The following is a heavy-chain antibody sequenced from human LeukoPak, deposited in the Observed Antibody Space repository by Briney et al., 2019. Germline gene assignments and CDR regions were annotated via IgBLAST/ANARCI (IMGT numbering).Heavy chain of an antibody. CDR2: IWYDGSNK. J-gene: IGHJ4*02. Sequence: GRSLRLSCVASGFTFSSYGMHWVRQAPGKGLEWVALIWYDGSNKYYADSVKGRFTISRDNSKNTQYLQMNSLRADDTAVYYCAKGVYGGNSVPENYWGQGTLVTVSS. D-gene: IGHD4-23*01. V-gene: IGHV3-33*06. CDR3: AKGVYGGNSVPENY. CDR1: GFTFSSYG.